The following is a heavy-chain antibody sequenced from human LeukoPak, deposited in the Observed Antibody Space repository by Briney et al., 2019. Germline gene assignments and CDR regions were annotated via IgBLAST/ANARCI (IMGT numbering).Heavy chain of an antibody. CDR2: IYWDGDK. Sequence: KSGPTLVEPTQPLTLTYGFSGFSLRTSGEGVGWIRQPPGKALEWLAVIYWDGDKYYSPSLKSRLSITKDASKAQVVLTMTNVAPVDTATYFCAHRLGYYDSSGYYSDGRFDRWGQGILVTVSA. V-gene: IGHV2-5*02. CDR3: AHRLGYYDSSGYYSDGRFDR. D-gene: IGHD3-22*01. CDR1: GFSLRTSGEG. J-gene: IGHJ5*02.